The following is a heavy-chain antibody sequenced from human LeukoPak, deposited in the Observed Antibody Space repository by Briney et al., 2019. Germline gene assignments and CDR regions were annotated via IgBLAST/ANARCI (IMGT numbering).Heavy chain of an antibody. D-gene: IGHD5-24*01. CDR2: IYYSGST. J-gene: IGHJ4*02. CDR3: ARVGKRWLKFDY. V-gene: IGHV4-59*08. Sequence: SETLSLTCTVSGGSISSYYWSWIRQPPEKGLEWIGYIYYSGSTYYNPSLKSRVSMSVDTSKNQFSLKLSSVTAADTAVYYCARVGKRWLKFDYWGQGTLVTVSS. CDR1: GGSISSYY.